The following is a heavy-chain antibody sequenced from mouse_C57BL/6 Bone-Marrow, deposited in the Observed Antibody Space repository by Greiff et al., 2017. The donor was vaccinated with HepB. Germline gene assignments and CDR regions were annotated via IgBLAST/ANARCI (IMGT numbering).Heavy chain of an antibody. V-gene: IGHV1-55*01. J-gene: IGHJ2*01. D-gene: IGHD1-1*01. CDR2: IYPGSGST. CDR1: GYTFTSYW. Sequence: VQLQQSGPELVKPGASVKLSCKASGYTFTSYWITWVKQRPGQGLEWIGDIYPGSGSTNYNEKFKSKATLTVDTSTSTAYMQLSSLTSEDSAVYCCGRGTTVVGYWGQGTTLTVSS. CDR3: GRGTTVVGY.